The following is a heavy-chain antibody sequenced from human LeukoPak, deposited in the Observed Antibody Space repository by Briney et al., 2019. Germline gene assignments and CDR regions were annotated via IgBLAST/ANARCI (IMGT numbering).Heavy chain of an antibody. J-gene: IGHJ4*02. CDR2: IISTTGSA. D-gene: IGHD3-16*01. V-gene: IGHV4-4*07. CDR3: MKDGPSWGLL. CDR1: GTSINPYY. Sequence: PSETLSLTCTVSGTSINPYYWTWIRQPAGKGLEWIGRIISTTGSANYNPSLKSRVTMSVDTSKNQFSLELTSVTAADTAVYYCMKDGPSWGLLWGLGTLVTVSS.